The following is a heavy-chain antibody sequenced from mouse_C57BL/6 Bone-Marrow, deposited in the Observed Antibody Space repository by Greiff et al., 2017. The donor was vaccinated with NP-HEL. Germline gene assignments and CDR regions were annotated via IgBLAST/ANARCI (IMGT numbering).Heavy chain of an antibody. Sequence: VQLQQPGAELVKPGASVKLSCKASGYTFTSYWMQWVKQRPGQGLEWIGEIDPSDSYTNYNQKFKGKATLTVDTSSSTAYMQLSSLTSEDSAVYYCARFYYDYLDYWGQGTTLTVSS. V-gene: IGHV1-50*01. D-gene: IGHD2-4*01. CDR1: GYTFTSYW. CDR3: ARFYYDYLDY. J-gene: IGHJ2*01. CDR2: IDPSDSYT.